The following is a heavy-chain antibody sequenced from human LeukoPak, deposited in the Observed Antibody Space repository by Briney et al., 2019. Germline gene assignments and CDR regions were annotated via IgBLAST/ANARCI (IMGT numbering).Heavy chain of an antibody. CDR1: GFTVSNNY. CDR3: ARASRLGLAGMFDY. V-gene: IGHV3-66*01. Sequence: PGGSLRLSCAASGFTVSNNYMSWVRQAPGKGLEWVSVIYSGGTTFYAASVKGRFTISRYDSQNTLYLQMNSLRAEDTAVYYCARASRLGLAGMFDYWGQGTLVTVSS. CDR2: IYSGGTT. D-gene: IGHD5/OR15-5a*01. J-gene: IGHJ4*02.